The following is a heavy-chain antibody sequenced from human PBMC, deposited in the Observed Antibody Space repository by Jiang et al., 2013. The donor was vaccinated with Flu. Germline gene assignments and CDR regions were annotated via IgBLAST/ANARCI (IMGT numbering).Heavy chain of an antibody. CDR2: MWHSGST. CDR3: ARDGSSGPDY. V-gene: IGHV4-30-2*01. Sequence: GSGLVKPSQTLSLTCAVSGGSVNSGAYSWSWIRQAPGKGLEWIGYMWHSGSTYYHPSLESRVTISVDRSKNQFSLRLRSVTAADTAVYYCARDGSSGPDYWGPGILVTVSS. CDR1: GGSVNSGAYS. J-gene: IGHJ4*02.